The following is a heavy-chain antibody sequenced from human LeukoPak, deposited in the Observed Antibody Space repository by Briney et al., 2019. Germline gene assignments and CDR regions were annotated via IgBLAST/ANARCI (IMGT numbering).Heavy chain of an antibody. V-gene: IGHV3-23*01. CDR3: AKYSRYDYLGQIDY. Sequence: GGSLRLSCAASGFTFSNYAMNWVRQAPGKGLEWVSGVSDSGTMTYYARSVKGRFTISRDNSKNTLYLQMNSLRAEDTAIYYCAKYSRYDYLGQIDYWGQGTLVTVSS. CDR1: GFTFSNYA. D-gene: IGHD2/OR15-2a*01. CDR2: VSDSGTMT. J-gene: IGHJ4*02.